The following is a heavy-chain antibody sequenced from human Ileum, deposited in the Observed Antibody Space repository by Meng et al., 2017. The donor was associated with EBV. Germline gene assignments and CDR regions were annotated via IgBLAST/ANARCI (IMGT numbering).Heavy chain of an antibody. D-gene: IGHD7-27*01. CDR3: AKRTGDRGDYFDY. Sequence: VNPAGTLTSTWAVFGGSLTNNNWSWFRQPPVQGLEWIGENSQSGSTYYNPSLKSRVTISGDKSMNNFSLRLSSVTAADTAVYYCAKRTGDRGDYFDYWGQGALVTVSS. CDR2: NSQSGST. CDR1: GGSLTNNNW. V-gene: IGHV4-4*02. J-gene: IGHJ4*02.